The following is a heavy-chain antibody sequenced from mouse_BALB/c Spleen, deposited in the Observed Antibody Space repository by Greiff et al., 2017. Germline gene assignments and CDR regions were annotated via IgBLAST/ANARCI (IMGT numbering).Heavy chain of an antibody. J-gene: IGHJ1*01. CDR3: ARGYYGSSYDWYFDV. D-gene: IGHD1-1*01. CDR2: IYPGDGDT. Sequence: VQLVESGPELVKPGASVKISCKASGYAFSSSWMNWVKQRPGQGLEWIGRIYPGDGDTNYNGKFKGKATLTADKSSSTAYMQLSSLTSVDSAVYFCARGYYGSSYDWYFDVWGAGTTVTVSS. CDR1: GYAFSSSW. V-gene: IGHV1-82*01.